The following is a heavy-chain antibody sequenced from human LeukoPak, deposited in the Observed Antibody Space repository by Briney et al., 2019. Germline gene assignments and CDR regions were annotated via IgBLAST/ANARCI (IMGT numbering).Heavy chain of an antibody. CDR2: IFPGDSET. J-gene: IGHJ2*01. V-gene: IGHV5-51*01. Sequence: GESLKISCKGSGYSFTSYWIGWVRQMPGKGLEWMGLIFPGDSETIYSPSLQGQVTISADKSINTAYLRWSSLKASDTAMYYCARHRIDDEKYWYFDLWGRGTQVTVSS. CDR3: ARHRIDDEKYWYFDL. D-gene: IGHD1-1*01. CDR1: GYSFTSYW.